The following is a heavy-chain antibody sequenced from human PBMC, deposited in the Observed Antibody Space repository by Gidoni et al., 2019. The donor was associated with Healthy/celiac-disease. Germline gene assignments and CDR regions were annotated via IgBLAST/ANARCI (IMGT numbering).Heavy chain of an antibody. Sequence: QVQLQQWGAGLLKPSETLSLACAVYGGSFSGYYWSWIRQPPGKGLEWLGEINHSGSTNYNPALKSRGTISVDTSKNQFSLKLSSVTAADTAVYYCASFRPGRPLRGSSRPSWGQGTLVTVSS. CDR3: ASFRPGRPLRGSSRPS. CDR2: INHSGST. D-gene: IGHD1-26*01. CDR1: GGSFSGYY. J-gene: IGHJ4*02. V-gene: IGHV4-34*01.